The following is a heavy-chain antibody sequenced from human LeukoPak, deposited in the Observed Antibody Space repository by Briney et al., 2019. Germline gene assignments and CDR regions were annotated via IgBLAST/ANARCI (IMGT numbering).Heavy chain of an antibody. Sequence: SETLSLTCTVSGGSIGSYYWSWIRQPPGKGLEWIGYIYYSGSTNYNPSLKSRVTISVDTSKNQFSLKLSSVTAADTAVYYCARHRSSRIAAAGRVLDVWGQGTTVTVSS. V-gene: IGHV4-59*08. CDR2: IYYSGST. J-gene: IGHJ6*02. CDR1: GGSIGSYY. CDR3: ARHRSSRIAAAGRVLDV. D-gene: IGHD6-13*01.